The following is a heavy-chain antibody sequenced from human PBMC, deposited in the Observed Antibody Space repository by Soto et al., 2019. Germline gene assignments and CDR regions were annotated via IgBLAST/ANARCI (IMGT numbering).Heavy chain of an antibody. J-gene: IGHJ2*01. V-gene: IGHV3-23*01. D-gene: IGHD4-17*01. CDR2: LSGGGGST. CDR3: AKTHRATTVVTRYCYFDL. CDR1: RFAFSAFA. Sequence: WGSLRLFCAAYRFAFSAFAIAFFGQLPFNWLEWVTSLSGGGGSTYYNNSARGRVTISRNNSNRTLFLQMNNLRAEGPAVYFFAKTHRATTVVTRYCYFDLWGRGTLVTVSS.